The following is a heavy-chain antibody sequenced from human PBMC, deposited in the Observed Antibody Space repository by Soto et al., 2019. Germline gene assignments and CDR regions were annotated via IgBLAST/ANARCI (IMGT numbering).Heavy chain of an antibody. CDR2: MNPNSGNT. CDR3: TRAYGAETFDF. J-gene: IGHJ5*01. CDR1: GYTFTSYY. D-gene: IGHD3-10*01. V-gene: IGHV1-8*02. Sequence: ASVKVSCKASGYTFTSYYMHWVRQAPGHGLEWMGWMNPNSGNTGYAQNFRGRVTMTQNTAIGTAYMELSSLRSDDTATYYCTRAYGAETFDFWGQGTRVTVSS.